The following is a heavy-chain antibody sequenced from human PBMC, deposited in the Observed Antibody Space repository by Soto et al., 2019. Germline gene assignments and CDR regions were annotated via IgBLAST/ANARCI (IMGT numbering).Heavy chain of an antibody. CDR3: ARSSSSWSFDY. J-gene: IGHJ4*02. CDR2: IYYSGST. D-gene: IGHD6-13*01. Sequence: QVQPQESGPGLVKPSQTLSLTCTVSGGSISSGGYYWSWIRQHPGKGLEWIGYIYYSGSTSYNPSLKSRVTISVDTSKNQFSLKLSSVTAADTAVYYCARSSSSWSFDYWGQGTLVTVSS. V-gene: IGHV4-31*03. CDR1: GGSISSGGYY.